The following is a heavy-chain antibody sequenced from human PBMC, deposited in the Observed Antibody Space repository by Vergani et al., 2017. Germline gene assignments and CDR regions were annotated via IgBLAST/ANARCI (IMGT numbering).Heavy chain of an antibody. V-gene: IGHV3-9*02. CDR1: GFTSAGYA. J-gene: IGHJ5*02. CDR2: ISWNSNSI. Sequence: EVQLDESGGGLVLPGRSLRLSCVASGFTSAGYAMHWVRQAPGKGLEWVSGISWNSNSIGYADAVKGRFTISRDNAKNSLYLQMNSLRAEDTALYYCAKDLGTSSGGGWFDPWCQGTLVTVSS. CDR3: AKDLGTSSGGGWFDP. D-gene: IGHD6-6*01.